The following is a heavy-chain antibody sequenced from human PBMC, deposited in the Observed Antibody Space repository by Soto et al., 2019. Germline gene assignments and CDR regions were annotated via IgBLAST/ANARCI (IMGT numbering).Heavy chain of an antibody. V-gene: IGHV3-21*01. CDR3: ARDGIAVAGTDY. J-gene: IGHJ4*02. D-gene: IGHD6-19*01. CDR1: GFTFSSYS. Sequence: EVQLVESGGGLVKPGGSLRLSCAASGFTFSSYSMNWVRQAPGKGLEWVSSISSSSSYIYYADSVKGRFTISRDNAKNSLYRQMNSLRAEDTAVYYCARDGIAVAGTDYWGQGTLVTVSS. CDR2: ISSSSSYI.